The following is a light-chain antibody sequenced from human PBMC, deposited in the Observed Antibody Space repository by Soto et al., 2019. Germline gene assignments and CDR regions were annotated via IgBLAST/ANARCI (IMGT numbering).Light chain of an antibody. CDR2: GAS. CDR3: QQYGSSPWT. CDR1: QSVSSSY. Sequence: EIVLTQSTGTLSLSPGERATLSCRASQSVSSSYLAWYQQKPGQAPRLLIYGASSRATGIPDRFSGSGSGTDFTLTISRLEPEDFAVYYCQQYGSSPWTFGQGTKVEI. J-gene: IGKJ1*01. V-gene: IGKV3-20*01.